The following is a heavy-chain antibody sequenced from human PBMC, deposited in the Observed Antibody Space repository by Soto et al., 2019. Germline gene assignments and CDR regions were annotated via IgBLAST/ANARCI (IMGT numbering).Heavy chain of an antibody. D-gene: IGHD1-26*01. J-gene: IGHJ5*02. CDR1: GGFISSGGYS. Sequence: PSETLSLTCAVSGGFISSGGYSWSWIRQPPGKGLEWIGYIYHSGSTYYNPSLKSRVTISVDRSKNQFSLKLSSVTAAATAVYYCARGASGSSRWFDHCGQGTLVTGAS. CDR3: ARGASGSSRWFDH. CDR2: IYHSGST. V-gene: IGHV4-30-2*01.